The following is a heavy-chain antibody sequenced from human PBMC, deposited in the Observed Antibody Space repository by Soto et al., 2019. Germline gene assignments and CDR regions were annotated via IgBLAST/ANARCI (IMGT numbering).Heavy chain of an antibody. Sequence: GGSLRLSCAASGFTFSNAWMSWVRQAPGKGLEWVGRIKSKTDGGTTDYAAPVKGRFTISRDDSKNTLYLQMNSLKTEDTAVYYCTTPTYYYDSSGYRNDAFDIGGQGTMVTVSS. D-gene: IGHD3-22*01. J-gene: IGHJ3*02. CDR2: IKSKTDGGTT. V-gene: IGHV3-15*01. CDR3: TTPTYYYDSSGYRNDAFDI. CDR1: GFTFSNAW.